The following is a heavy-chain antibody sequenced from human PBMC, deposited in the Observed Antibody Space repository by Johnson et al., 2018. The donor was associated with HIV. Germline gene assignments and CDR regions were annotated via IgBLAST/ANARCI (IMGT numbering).Heavy chain of an antibody. CDR1: GFTFSGSA. CDR2: IRSKPYSYAT. J-gene: IGHJ3*02. V-gene: IGHV3-73*01. CDR3: TAYFADEKGPAFDI. D-gene: IGHD2/OR15-2a*01. Sequence: VQLVESGGGLVQPGGSLKLSCAASGFTFSGSAMHWVRQASGKGLEWVGRIRSKPYSYATAYAASVTGRFTISRDDSKNTAYLQMDSLKTEDTAVYYCTAYFADEKGPAFDIWGQGAMVTVSS.